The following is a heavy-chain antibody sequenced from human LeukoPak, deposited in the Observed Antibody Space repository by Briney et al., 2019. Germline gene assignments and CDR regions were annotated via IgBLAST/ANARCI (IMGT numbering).Heavy chain of an antibody. J-gene: IGHJ4*02. CDR3: ARENYYGSGSYCIDY. V-gene: IGHV3-7*03. CDR2: IKQDGSEK. D-gene: IGHD3-10*01. CDR1: GFTFSSYW. Sequence: GGSLSLSCAASGFTFSSYWMSWVRQAPGKGLEWVANIKQDGSEKYYVDSVKGRFTISRDNAKNSLYLQMNSLRAEDTAVYYCARENYYGSGSYCIDYWGQGTLVTVSS.